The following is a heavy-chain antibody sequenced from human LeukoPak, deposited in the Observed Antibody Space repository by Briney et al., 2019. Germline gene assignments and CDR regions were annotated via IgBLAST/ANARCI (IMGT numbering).Heavy chain of an antibody. Sequence: GGSLRLSCAASGFTFSSYWMSWVRQAPGKGLEWVANIKQDGSEKYYVDSVKGRFTISRDNAKNSLYLQMNSLRAEDTAVYYCARVYSSGWYRSYYYYGMDVWGQGTTVTVSS. V-gene: IGHV3-7*01. CDR2: IKQDGSEK. D-gene: IGHD6-19*01. CDR1: GFTFSSYW. CDR3: ARVYSSGWYRSYYYYGMDV. J-gene: IGHJ6*02.